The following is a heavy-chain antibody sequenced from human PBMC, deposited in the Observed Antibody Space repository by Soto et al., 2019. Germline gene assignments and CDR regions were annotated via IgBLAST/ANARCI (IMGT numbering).Heavy chain of an antibody. D-gene: IGHD3-22*01. Sequence: PGGSLRLSCAASGFTFSSYAMHWVRQAPGKGLEWVAVISYDGSNKYYADSVKGRFTISRDNSKNTLYLQMNSLRAEDTAVYYCASCLYVYDKSPGNIAFDIWGQGTMVTVSS. V-gene: IGHV3-30-3*01. CDR3: ASCLYVYDKSPGNIAFDI. CDR2: ISYDGSNK. CDR1: GFTFSSYA. J-gene: IGHJ3*02.